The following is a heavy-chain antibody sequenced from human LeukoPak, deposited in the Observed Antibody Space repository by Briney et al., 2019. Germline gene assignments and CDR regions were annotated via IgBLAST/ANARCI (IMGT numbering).Heavy chain of an antibody. CDR3: TSICSSSSCYLDY. J-gene: IGHJ4*02. V-gene: IGHV3-30*03. CDR2: MSFDGSNK. Sequence: GRSLRLSCVDSGFTFNNYGMHWVRQAPGKGLKWVAVMSFDGSNKYYADSVKGRFTISRDNSRNTLYLQMNSLRVEDTAVYYCTSICSSSSCYLDYWGQGTLVTVSS. D-gene: IGHD2-2*01. CDR1: GFTFNNYG.